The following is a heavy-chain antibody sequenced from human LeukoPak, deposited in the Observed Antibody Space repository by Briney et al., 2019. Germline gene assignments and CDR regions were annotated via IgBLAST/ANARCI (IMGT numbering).Heavy chain of an antibody. CDR1: GFTFSTYA. D-gene: IGHD2-15*01. J-gene: IGHJ5*02. CDR3: ARHHVVVADATWWFDP. V-gene: IGHV3-21*01. Sequence: GGSLRLSCAASGFTFSTYAMNWVRQAPGKGLEWVSFISSSSSYIYYADSLKGRFTISRDNAKNSLYLQMNSLRAEDTAVYYCARHHVVVADATWWFDPWGRGTPVTVSS. CDR2: ISSSSSYI.